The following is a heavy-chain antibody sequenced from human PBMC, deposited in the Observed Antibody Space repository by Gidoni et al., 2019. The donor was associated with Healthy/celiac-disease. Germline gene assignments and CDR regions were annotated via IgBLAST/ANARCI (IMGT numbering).Heavy chain of an antibody. CDR2: ISWNSGSI. V-gene: IGHV3-9*01. D-gene: IGHD2-2*01. CDR1: GFTFADYA. Sequence: EVQLVESGGGLVQPGRSLRLSWSAYGFTFADYAMHCVRQAPGKGLEWVSGISWNSGSIGYADSVKGRFTISRDNAKNSLYLQMNSLRAEDTALYYCAKEGYCSSTSCYKRGAFDIWGQGTMVTVSS. J-gene: IGHJ3*02. CDR3: AKEGYCSSTSCYKRGAFDI.